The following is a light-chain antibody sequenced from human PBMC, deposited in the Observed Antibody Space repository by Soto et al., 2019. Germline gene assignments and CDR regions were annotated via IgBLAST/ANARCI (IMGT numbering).Light chain of an antibody. Sequence: QSALTQPASVSGSPGQSITISCTGTSSDVGGYNYVSWYQQHPGKAPKLMIYDVSERPSGVSARFSASKSGNTASLIISGLQAEDEADYYCSSFTSDSSHYVFGSGTKVTVL. CDR3: SSFTSDSSHYV. CDR2: DVS. J-gene: IGLJ1*01. CDR1: SSDVGGYNY. V-gene: IGLV2-14*01.